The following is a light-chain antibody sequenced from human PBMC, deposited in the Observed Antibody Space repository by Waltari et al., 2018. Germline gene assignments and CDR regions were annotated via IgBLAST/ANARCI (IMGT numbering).Light chain of an antibody. Sequence: QSALTQPRSVSGSPGQSVTIPCTGTSSDVGGYDSVPWYQQHPGKAPKLMIYDVNKRPSGVPDRLSGSKSGNTAFLTISGLQGEDEADYYCCSFAGSPPYVFGTGTKVTVL. J-gene: IGLJ1*01. CDR1: SSDVGGYDS. CDR3: CSFAGSPPYV. V-gene: IGLV2-11*01. CDR2: DVN.